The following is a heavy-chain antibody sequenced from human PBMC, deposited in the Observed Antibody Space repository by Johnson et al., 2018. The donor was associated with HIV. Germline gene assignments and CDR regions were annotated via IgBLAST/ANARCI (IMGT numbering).Heavy chain of an antibody. D-gene: IGHD1-14*01. Sequence: VQLVESGGGLVRPGGSLRLSCAASGFTFDDYGMSWVRQAPGKGLEWVSGINWNGGSTGYADSVKGRFTISRDNAKNSLYLQMNSLKTEDTAVYYCVRGPKNPGLDAFDSWGQGTVVTVSS. CDR1: GFTFDDYG. CDR2: INWNGGST. CDR3: VRGPKNPGLDAFDS. J-gene: IGHJ3*02. V-gene: IGHV3-20*04.